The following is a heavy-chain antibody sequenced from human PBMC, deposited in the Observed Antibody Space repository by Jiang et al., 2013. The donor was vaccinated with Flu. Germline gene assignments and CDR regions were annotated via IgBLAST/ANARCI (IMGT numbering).Heavy chain of an antibody. CDR1: GFTIDTYG. Sequence: QLVESGGDVVQPGRSLRLSCVASGFTIDTYGMHWVRQAPGKGLEWVAVMSYDGNYDYYVESVKGRFTVSRDTSKNTLYLQMNNLRIEDTAIYYCATVGAEDYWGQGTLVTVSS. V-gene: IGHV3-30*03. J-gene: IGHJ4*02. CDR3: ATVGAEDY. D-gene: IGHD1-26*01. CDR2: MSYDGNYD.